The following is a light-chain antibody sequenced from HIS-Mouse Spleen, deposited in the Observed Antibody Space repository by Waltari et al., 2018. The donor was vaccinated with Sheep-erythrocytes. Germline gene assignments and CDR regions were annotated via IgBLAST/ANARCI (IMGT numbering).Light chain of an antibody. J-gene: IGLJ2*01. CDR2: QDS. Sequence: SYELTQPPSVSVSPGQTASITSSGDKLGDKYACWYHQTPGQSPVLVIYQDSKRPSGIPERFSGSNSGNTATLTISGTQAMDEADYYCQAWDSSTVVFGGGTKLTVL. CDR3: QAWDSSTVV. V-gene: IGLV3-1*01. CDR1: KLGDKY.